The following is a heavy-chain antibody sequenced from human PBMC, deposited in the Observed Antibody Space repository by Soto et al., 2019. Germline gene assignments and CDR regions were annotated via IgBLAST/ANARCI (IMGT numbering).Heavy chain of an antibody. J-gene: IGHJ6*02. Sequence: GGSLRLSCAASGFTFSSYWMSWVRQAPGKGLEWVANIKQDGSEKYYVDSAKGRFTISRDNSKNTLYLQMNSLRAEDTAVYYCARDSDFREDCSSTGCHYYYYGMDVWGQGTTVTVSS. CDR3: ARDSDFREDCSSTGCHYYYYGMDV. D-gene: IGHD2-2*01. CDR1: GFTFSSYW. CDR2: IKQDGSEK. V-gene: IGHV3-7*01.